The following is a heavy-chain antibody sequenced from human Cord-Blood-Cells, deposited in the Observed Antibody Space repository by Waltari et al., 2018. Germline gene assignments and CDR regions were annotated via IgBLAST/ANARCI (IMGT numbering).Heavy chain of an antibody. Sequence: EVQLVESGGGLVQPGRSLRLSCIASGFTFGDYAMSWFRQAPGKGLEWVGFIRSKAYGGTTEYAASVKGRFTISRDDSKSIAYLQMNSLKTEDTAVYYCTRYCSGGSCYYFDYWGQGTLVTVSS. J-gene: IGHJ4*02. V-gene: IGHV3-49*03. CDR3: TRYCSGGSCYYFDY. D-gene: IGHD2-15*01. CDR1: GFTFGDYA. CDR2: IRSKAYGGTT.